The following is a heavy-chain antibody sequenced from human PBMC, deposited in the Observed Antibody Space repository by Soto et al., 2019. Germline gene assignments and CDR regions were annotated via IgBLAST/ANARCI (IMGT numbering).Heavy chain of an antibody. CDR1: GFTVSSNY. V-gene: IGHV3-53*01. CDR3: ASSDSYYFDY. J-gene: IGHJ4*02. Sequence: PGGSLRLSCAVSGFTVSSNYMSWVRQAPGKGLEWVSVIYVGSGGTYYADSVKGRFTISRDNSKNTLYLQMNSLRAEDTAVYYCASSDSYYFDYWRQGTLVTVSS. CDR2: IYVGSGGT. D-gene: IGHD2-21*02.